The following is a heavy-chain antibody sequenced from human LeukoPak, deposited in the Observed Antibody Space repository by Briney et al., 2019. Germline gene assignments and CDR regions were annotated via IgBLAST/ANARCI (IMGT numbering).Heavy chain of an antibody. J-gene: IGHJ4*02. D-gene: IGHD2-15*01. CDR1: GFTFSGYG. V-gene: IGHV3-30*18. CDR2: ISYDGSNK. Sequence: QTGGSLRLSCAASGFTFSGYGMHWVRQAPGKGLEWVAVISYDGSNKYYADSVKGRFTISRDNSKNTLYLQMNSLRAEDTAVYYCAKLPCGYCSGGSGDYFDYWGQGTLVTVSS. CDR3: AKLPCGYCSGGSGDYFDY.